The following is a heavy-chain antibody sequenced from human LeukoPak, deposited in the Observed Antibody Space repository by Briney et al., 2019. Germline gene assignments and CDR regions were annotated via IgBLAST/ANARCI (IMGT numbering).Heavy chain of an antibody. V-gene: IGHV3-23*01. CDR1: GFTFSSSA. J-gene: IGHJ4*02. CDR3: AKQLGYCSDGSCYFPY. D-gene: IGHD2-15*01. CDR2: ISNNGGYT. Sequence: GGSLRLSCAASGFTFSSSAMSWVRQAPGKGLEWGSAISNNGGYTYYADSVQGRFTISRDNSKSTLCLQMNSLRAEDTAVYYCAKQLGYCSDGSCYFPYWGQGTLVTVSS.